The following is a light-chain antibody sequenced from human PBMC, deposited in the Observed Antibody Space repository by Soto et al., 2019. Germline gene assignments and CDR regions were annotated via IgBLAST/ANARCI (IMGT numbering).Light chain of an antibody. Sequence: VLTQSPGTLSLSPGETATLSCRASQPVDTNYFSWFQQKPGQPPRVLIFATSSRATGTPRRFTGSGSGTDFTLTISRLEPEDFAVYYCQQYGSLITFGQGTRLEIK. CDR2: ATS. V-gene: IGKV3-20*01. J-gene: IGKJ5*01. CDR1: QPVDTNY. CDR3: QQYGSLIT.